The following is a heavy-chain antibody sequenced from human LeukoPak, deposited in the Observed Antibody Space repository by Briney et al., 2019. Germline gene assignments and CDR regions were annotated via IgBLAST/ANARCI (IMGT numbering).Heavy chain of an antibody. CDR1: GFTFDDYA. D-gene: IGHD6-13*01. Sequence: GGSLRLSCAASGFTFDDYAMPWVRQAPGKGLEWVSAISWNSGSIDYADSVKGRFTISRDNAKNSLYLQMNSLRAEDTALYYCAKASGGSSWYYFDYWGQGTLVTVSS. V-gene: IGHV3-9*01. CDR3: AKASGGSSWYYFDY. CDR2: ISWNSGSI. J-gene: IGHJ4*02.